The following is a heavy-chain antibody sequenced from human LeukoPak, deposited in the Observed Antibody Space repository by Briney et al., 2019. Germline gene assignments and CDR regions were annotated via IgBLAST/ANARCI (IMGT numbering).Heavy chain of an antibody. D-gene: IGHD2/OR15-2a*01. J-gene: IGHJ4*02. V-gene: IGHV3-74*01. CDR1: GNYW. Sequence: GGSLRLSCAASGNYWRHWVRQAPGKGLVWVSHINSDGCWTSYADSVKGRFTISKDNAKNTVYLQMNSLRAEDTAVYYCVSFYETYWGRGTLVTVSS. CDR2: INSDGCWT. CDR3: VSFYETY.